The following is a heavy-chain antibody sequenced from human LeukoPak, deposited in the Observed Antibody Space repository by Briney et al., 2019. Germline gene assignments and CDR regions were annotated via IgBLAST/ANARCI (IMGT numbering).Heavy chain of an antibody. CDR1: GGSFSGYY. D-gene: IGHD3-10*01. CDR3: ARDPTARGEGYDY. J-gene: IGHJ4*02. Sequence: ASETLSLTCAVYGGSFSGYYWSWIRQPPGKGLEWIGEINHSGSTNYNPSLKSRVTISVDTSKNQFSLKLSSVTAADTAVYYCARDPTARGEGYDYWGQGTLVTVSS. V-gene: IGHV4-34*01. CDR2: INHSGST.